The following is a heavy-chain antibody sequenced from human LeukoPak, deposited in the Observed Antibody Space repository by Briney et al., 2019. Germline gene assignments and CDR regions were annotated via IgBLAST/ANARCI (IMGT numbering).Heavy chain of an antibody. D-gene: IGHD5-12*01. CDR3: AREAINSGYDFFDY. CDR2: IYSGGST. Sequence: GGSLRLSCAASGFTFSSYAMSWVRQAPGKGLEWVSVIYSGGSTYYADSVKGRFTISRHNSKNTLYLQMNSLRAEDTAVYYCAREAINSGYDFFDYWGQGTLVTVSS. V-gene: IGHV3-53*04. J-gene: IGHJ4*02. CDR1: GFTFSSYA.